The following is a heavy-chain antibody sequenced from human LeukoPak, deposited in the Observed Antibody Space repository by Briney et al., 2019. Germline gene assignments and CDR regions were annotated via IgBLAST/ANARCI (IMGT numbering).Heavy chain of an antibody. Sequence: GGSLRLSCAASGFTLSGYWIHWVSQAPGKGLVWVARINPDGSTTSYADSVKGRITISRDNAKNTLYLQMNSLRAEDTAVYYCARDFHGDHDYWGQGTLVTVSS. CDR2: INPDGSTT. D-gene: IGHD4-17*01. V-gene: IGHV3-74*01. J-gene: IGHJ4*02. CDR1: GFTLSGYW. CDR3: ARDFHGDHDY.